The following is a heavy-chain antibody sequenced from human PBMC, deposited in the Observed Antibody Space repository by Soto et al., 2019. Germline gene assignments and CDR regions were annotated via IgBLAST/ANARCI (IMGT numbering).Heavy chain of an antibody. V-gene: IGHV3-23*01. CDR1: GFTFSSYA. CDR3: AKGRMFGVDNIYDY. CDR2: MSGAGRSS. J-gene: IGHJ4*02. D-gene: IGHD3-3*01. Sequence: DVQLLESGGDLVQPGGSLRLSCAASGFTFSSYAMSWVRQAPGKGLEWVSSMSGAGRSSYDADSVKGRFTISRDNSKYTLNRQMNNLRAEDTALYYCAKGRMFGVDNIYDYWGQGTLVTVA.